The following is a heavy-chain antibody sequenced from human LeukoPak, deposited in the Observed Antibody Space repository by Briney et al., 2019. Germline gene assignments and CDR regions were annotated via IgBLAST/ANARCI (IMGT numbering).Heavy chain of an antibody. CDR3: AKVPPSITAAGNWLGP. CDR2: INPNTGGT. J-gene: IGHJ5*02. D-gene: IGHD6-13*01. V-gene: IGHV1-2*06. CDR1: GYTFTGYY. Sequence: ASVKVSCKASGYTFTGYYIHWVRQAPGQGLEWMGRINPNTGGTDYAQKFQGRVTMTRDTSITTAYMELSRLTSDDTAIYYCAKVPPSITAAGNWLGPWGQGALVTVSP.